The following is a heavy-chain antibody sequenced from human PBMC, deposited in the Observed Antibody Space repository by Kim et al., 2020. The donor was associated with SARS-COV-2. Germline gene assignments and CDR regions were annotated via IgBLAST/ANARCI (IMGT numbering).Heavy chain of an antibody. CDR3: AKGRMASIRGAHFDY. CDR1: GFTFDDYA. V-gene: IGHV3-9*01. J-gene: IGHJ4*02. CDR2: ISWNSGSI. D-gene: IGHD5-12*01. Sequence: GGSLRLSCAASGFTFDDYAMHWVRQALGKGLEWVSGISWNSGSIGYADSVKGRFTISRDNAKNSLYLQMNSLTVEDTALYYCAKGRMASIRGAHFDYWGQGTLVTVSS.